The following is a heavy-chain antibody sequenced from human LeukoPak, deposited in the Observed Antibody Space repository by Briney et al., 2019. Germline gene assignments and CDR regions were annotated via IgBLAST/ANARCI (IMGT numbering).Heavy chain of an antibody. D-gene: IGHD6-6*01. Sequence: AGGSLRLXCAASGFTFSGSAMHWVRQASGKGLEWVGRIRSKANSYATAYAASVKGRFTISRDDSKNTAYLQMNSLKTEGTAVYYCTRRHSSSSDYWGQGTLVTVSS. V-gene: IGHV3-73*01. J-gene: IGHJ4*02. CDR1: GFTFSGSA. CDR3: TRRHSSSSDY. CDR2: IRSKANSYAT.